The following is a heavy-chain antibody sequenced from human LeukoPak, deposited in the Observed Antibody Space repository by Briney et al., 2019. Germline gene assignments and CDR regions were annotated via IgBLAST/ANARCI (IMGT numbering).Heavy chain of an antibody. CDR1: GGSFSGYY. D-gene: IGHD5-24*01. V-gene: IGHV4-34*01. CDR2: INPRGST. J-gene: IGHJ4*02. CDR3: ARRRLGYYFDY. Sequence: SETLSLTCGVYGGSFSGYYWSWIRQPPGKGLEWIGEINPRGSTNYNPSLKGRVTLSADTSKNQFSQTLNSVTAADTAVYYCARRRLGYYFDYWGLGTLVTVSS.